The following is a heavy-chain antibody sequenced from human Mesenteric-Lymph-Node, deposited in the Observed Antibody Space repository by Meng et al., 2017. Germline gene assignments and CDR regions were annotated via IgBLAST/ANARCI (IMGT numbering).Heavy chain of an antibody. CDR2: IYSGGST. CDR1: GGSISSGSYY. D-gene: IGHD3-22*01. J-gene: IGHJ4*02. V-gene: IGHV3-53*01. CDR3: ARGSGLFDY. Sequence: GGSLRLSCTVSGGSISSGSYYWSWIRQAPGKGLEWVSVIYSGGSTYYADSVKGRFTISRDNAKNSLYLQMNSLRAEDTAVYYCARGSGLFDYWGQGTLVTVSS.